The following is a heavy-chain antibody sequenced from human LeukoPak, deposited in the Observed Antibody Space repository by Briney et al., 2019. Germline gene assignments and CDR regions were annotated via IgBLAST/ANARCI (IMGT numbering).Heavy chain of an antibody. CDR2: IYYSGST. D-gene: IGHD3-22*01. Sequence: ASETLSLACTVSGGSISSYYWSWIRQPPGKGLEWIGSIYYSGSTYYNPSLKSRVTISVDTSKNQFSLKLSSVTAADTAVYYCASVNYYDSDYWGQGTLVTVSS. CDR3: ASVNYYDSDY. CDR1: GGSISSYY. J-gene: IGHJ4*02. V-gene: IGHV4-39*07.